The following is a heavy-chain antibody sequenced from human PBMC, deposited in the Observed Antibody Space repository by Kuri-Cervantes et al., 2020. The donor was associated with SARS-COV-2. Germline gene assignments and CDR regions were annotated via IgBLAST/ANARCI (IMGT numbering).Heavy chain of an antibody. V-gene: IGHV3-30-3*01. D-gene: IGHD6-19*01. CDR1: GFTFSSYA. J-gene: IGHJ2*01. CDR2: ISYDGSNK. Sequence: GESLKISCVASGFTFSSYAMHWVRQAPGKGLEWVTVISYDGSNKYYADSVKGRFTISRDNAKNSLYLQMNSLRDEDTAVYYCARVGPRGTGIAVAGYWYFDLWGRGTLVTVSS. CDR3: ARVGPRGTGIAVAGYWYFDL.